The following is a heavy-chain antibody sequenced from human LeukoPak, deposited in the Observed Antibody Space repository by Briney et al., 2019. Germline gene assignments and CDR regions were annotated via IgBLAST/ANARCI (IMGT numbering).Heavy chain of an antibody. CDR2: ISTSSSHI. Sequence: GGSLRLSCAASGFTFSSYSMNWVRQTPGMGLEWVSYISTSSSHIDYAESVKGRFTISRDNANNSVFLQMNSLRAEDTAVYYCARGTNFDYWGQGTLVTVSS. V-gene: IGHV3-21*05. CDR1: GFTFSSYS. J-gene: IGHJ4*02. CDR3: ARGTNFDY.